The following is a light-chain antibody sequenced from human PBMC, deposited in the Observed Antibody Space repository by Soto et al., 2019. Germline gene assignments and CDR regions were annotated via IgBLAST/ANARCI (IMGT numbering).Light chain of an antibody. CDR2: GAS. J-gene: IGKJ2*01. Sequence: IGLPRFQGTLPLLPGERATLSCRPSRIVTRSGTLAWYKQKPGQAPRLFIYGASSRATGIPDRFSGSGSATDFTLTISRLEPEDFAVYYCRQYGSSPSYTFGQGTKLEIK. V-gene: IGKV3-20*01. CDR1: RIVTRSGT. CDR3: RQYGSSPSYT.